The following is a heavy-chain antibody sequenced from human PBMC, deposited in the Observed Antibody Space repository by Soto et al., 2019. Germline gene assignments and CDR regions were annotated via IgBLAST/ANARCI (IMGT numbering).Heavy chain of an antibody. V-gene: IGHV1-69*06. D-gene: IGHD5-18*01. J-gene: IGHJ3*02. CDR1: GGTFSSYA. CDR2: IIPIFGTA. Sequence: QVQLVQSGAEVKKPGSSVKVSCKASGGTFSSYAISWVRQAPGQGLEWMGGIIPIFGTANYAQKFQGRVTITADKSTSTDYMELSSLRSEDTAVYYCARANTAMAGDAFDIWGQGTMVTVSS. CDR3: ARANTAMAGDAFDI.